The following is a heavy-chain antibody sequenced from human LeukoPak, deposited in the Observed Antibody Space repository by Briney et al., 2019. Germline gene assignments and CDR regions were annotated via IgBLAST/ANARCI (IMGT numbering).Heavy chain of an antibody. V-gene: IGHV1-24*01. CDR1: GYTLTELS. CDR3: ATVTNRQQRVHYYYYMDV. Sequence: ASVKVPCKVSGYTLTELSMHWVRQAPGKGLEWMGGFDPEDGETIYAQKFQGRVTMTENTSTDTAYMELSSLRSEDTAVYYCATVTNRQQRVHYYYYMDVWGKGTTVTVSS. J-gene: IGHJ6*03. D-gene: IGHD6-13*01. CDR2: FDPEDGET.